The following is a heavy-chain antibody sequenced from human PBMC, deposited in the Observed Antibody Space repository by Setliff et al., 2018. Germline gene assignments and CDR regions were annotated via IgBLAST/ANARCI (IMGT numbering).Heavy chain of an antibody. Sequence: ASVKVSCKVSGYRLIEVSMHWVRQAPGKGLEWMGGSDPEDEETVYAQKFQGRVTMTEDTSTDTAYMELSSLRSDDTAVYYCARAPRITIFGVVSLSLYGMDVWGQGTTVTVSS. V-gene: IGHV1-24*01. CDR3: ARAPRITIFGVVSLSLYGMDV. D-gene: IGHD3-3*01. J-gene: IGHJ6*02. CDR1: GYRLIEVS. CDR2: SDPEDEET.